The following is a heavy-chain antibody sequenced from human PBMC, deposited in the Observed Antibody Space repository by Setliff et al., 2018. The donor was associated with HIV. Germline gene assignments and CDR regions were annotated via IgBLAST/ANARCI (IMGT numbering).Heavy chain of an antibody. CDR1: GGSFSVYY. CDR3: ARALGGGYGHAFDV. J-gene: IGHJ3*01. Sequence: SETLSLTCAVYGGSFSVYYWNWIRQPPGKGLEWIGNIYNSGSTKYDPSLKSRVTLSVDTSKNQFSLKLSSVTAADTAVYYCARALGGGYGHAFDVWGQGTMVTVSS. CDR2: IYNSGST. V-gene: IGHV4-59*01. D-gene: IGHD5-12*01.